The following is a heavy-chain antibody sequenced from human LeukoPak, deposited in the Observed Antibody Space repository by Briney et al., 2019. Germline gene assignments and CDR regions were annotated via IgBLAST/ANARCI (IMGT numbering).Heavy chain of an antibody. Sequence: TSETLSLTYAVSGGSISSSNWWSWVRQPPGKGLEWIGEIYHSGSTNYNPSLKSRVTISVDTSKNQFSLNLSSVTAADTAVYYCARVAFGVTDPWGQGTLVTVAS. CDR3: ARVAFGVTDP. CDR1: GGSISSSNW. D-gene: IGHD3-3*01. CDR2: IYHSGST. J-gene: IGHJ5*02. V-gene: IGHV4-4*02.